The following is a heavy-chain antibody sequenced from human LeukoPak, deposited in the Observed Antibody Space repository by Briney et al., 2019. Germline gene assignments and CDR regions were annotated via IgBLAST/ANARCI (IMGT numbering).Heavy chain of an antibody. CDR2: INPNSGGT. V-gene: IGHV1-2*02. Sequence: ALVKVSCKASGYTFTGYYMHWVRQAPGQGLEWMGWINPNSGGTNYAQKFQGRVTMTRDTSISTAYMELSRLRSDDTAVYYCARDSGWHNWFDPWGQGTLVTVSS. D-gene: IGHD6-19*01. CDR1: GYTFTGYY. J-gene: IGHJ5*02. CDR3: ARDSGWHNWFDP.